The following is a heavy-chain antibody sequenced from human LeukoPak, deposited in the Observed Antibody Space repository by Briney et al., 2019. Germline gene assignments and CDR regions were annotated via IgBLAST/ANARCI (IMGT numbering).Heavy chain of an antibody. Sequence: GGSLRLSCAASGFTFSDYYMSWIRQAPGKGLEWVSYVSSSGSTIYYADSVKGRFTISRDNAKNSLYLQMNSLRAEDTAVYYCARVEAAADYYYMDVWGKGTTVTVSS. D-gene: IGHD6-13*01. CDR2: VSSSGSTI. CDR3: ARVEAAADYYYMDV. V-gene: IGHV3-11*04. CDR1: GFTFSDYY. J-gene: IGHJ6*03.